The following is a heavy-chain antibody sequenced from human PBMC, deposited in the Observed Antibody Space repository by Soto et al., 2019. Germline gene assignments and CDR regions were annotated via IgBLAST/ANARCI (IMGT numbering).Heavy chain of an antibody. CDR2: ISGSGGST. D-gene: IGHD5-18*01. J-gene: IGHJ5*02. CDR1: GFTFRSYA. V-gene: IGHV3-23*01. CDR3: AQGSRYSYSYTLWFDP. Sequence: EVQLLESGGGLVQPGGSLRLSCAASGFTFRSYAMSWVRQAPGKGLEWVSDISGSGGSTYHTDSVKGRFIISRDNSKNTLYLQMNSLRAEDTAVYYCAQGSRYSYSYTLWFDPWGQGTLVTVSS.